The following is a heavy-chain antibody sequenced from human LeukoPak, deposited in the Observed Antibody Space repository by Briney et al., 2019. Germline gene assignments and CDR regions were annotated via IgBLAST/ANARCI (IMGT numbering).Heavy chain of an antibody. CDR3: ATGGHYFGS. V-gene: IGHV3-15*01. J-gene: IGHJ4*02. CDR2: IKSQTEGATI. CDR1: GFTFANAW. Sequence: GGSLRLSCATSGFTFANAWLSWVRQAPGEGLQWVGHIKSQTEGATIDYATPVKGRFTIWRDDSANTLYLQMNGLRTDDTAVYYCATGGHYFGSWGQGTLVTVSS.